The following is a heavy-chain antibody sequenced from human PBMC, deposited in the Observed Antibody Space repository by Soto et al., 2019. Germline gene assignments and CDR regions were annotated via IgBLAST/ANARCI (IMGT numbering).Heavy chain of an antibody. CDR3: ARDQTVAGPTTFDY. V-gene: IGHV3-74*01. D-gene: IGHD6-19*01. CDR1: GFTFSSYW. Sequence: PGGSLRLSCAASGFTFSSYWMHWVRQTPGKGLVWVSRIDIAGSTTTYGDSVKGRFTISRYNAKNTLYLQMNSLRAEDTEVYYCARDQTVAGPTTFDYWGQGTLVTVSS. J-gene: IGHJ4*02. CDR2: IDIAGSTT.